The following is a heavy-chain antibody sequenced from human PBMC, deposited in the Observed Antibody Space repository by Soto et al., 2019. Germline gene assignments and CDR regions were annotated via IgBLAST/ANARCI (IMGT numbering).Heavy chain of an antibody. V-gene: IGHV4-39*01. Sequence: QLQLQESGPGLVKPSETLSLTCTVSGGSISSSSYSWGWIRQPPGKGLEWIGSINYSGSTYYNPSRRIRVTVAVATYKIPLTLRLGSVTDADTSVYDCASRVVAGTVWYFDLWGRGTLVTVSS. CDR1: GGSISSSSYS. CDR3: ASRVVAGTVWYFDL. D-gene: IGHD2-15*01. J-gene: IGHJ2*01. CDR2: INYSGST.